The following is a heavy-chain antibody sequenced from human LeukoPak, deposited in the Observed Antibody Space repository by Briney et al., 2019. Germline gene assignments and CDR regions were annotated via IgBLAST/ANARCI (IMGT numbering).Heavy chain of an antibody. CDR3: ARDVYSSADY. V-gene: IGHV3-74*01. CDR1: GLTFSSSW. CDR2: ISSDGSTT. Sequence: GGSLRLSCAASGLTFSSSWMHWVRQVPGKGLVWVSRISSDGSTTRYADSVKGRFTISRDNAKNTLYLQMNSLRAEDTAVYYCARDVYSSADYWGQGTLVTVSS. D-gene: IGHD6-19*01. J-gene: IGHJ4*02.